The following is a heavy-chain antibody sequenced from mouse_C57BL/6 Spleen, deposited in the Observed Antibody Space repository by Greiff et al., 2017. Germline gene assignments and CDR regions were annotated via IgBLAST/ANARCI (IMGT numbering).Heavy chain of an antibody. Sequence: DVMLVESGGGLVKPGGSLKLSCAASGFTFSDYGMHWVRQAPEKGLEWVAYISSGSSTIYYADTVKGRFTISRDNAKNTLFLQMTSLRSEHTAMFYCARGGDFDYWGQGTTLTVSS. CDR1: GFTFSDYG. CDR3: ARGGDFDY. CDR2: ISSGSSTI. V-gene: IGHV5-17*01. J-gene: IGHJ2*01.